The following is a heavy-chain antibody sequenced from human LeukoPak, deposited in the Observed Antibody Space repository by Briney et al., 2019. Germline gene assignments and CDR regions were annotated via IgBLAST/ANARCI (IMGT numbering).Heavy chain of an antibody. Sequence: SVKVSCKASGVTFSSYAISWVRQAPGQGLEWMGGIIPIFGTANYAQKFQGRVTITTDESTSTAYMELSSLRSEDTAVYYCASPQAYYYDSSGPPSPYYYMDVWGKGTTVTVSS. D-gene: IGHD3-22*01. CDR3: ASPQAYYYDSSGPPSPYYYMDV. V-gene: IGHV1-69*05. J-gene: IGHJ6*03. CDR2: IIPIFGTA. CDR1: GVTFSSYA.